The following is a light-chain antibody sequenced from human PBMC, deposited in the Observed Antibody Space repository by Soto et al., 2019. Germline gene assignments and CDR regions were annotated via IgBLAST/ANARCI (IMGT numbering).Light chain of an antibody. J-gene: IGLJ1*01. V-gene: IGLV2-14*01. CDR1: SSDVGGYKY. CDR2: EVS. Sequence: QSVLTQPASVSGSPGQSITISCTGTSSDVGGYKYVSWYQQYPGKVPKLMIYEVSNRPSGVSNRFSGSQSGNTASLTISGLQAEDEAEYYCTSYTTSRTFVFGTGTKATVL. CDR3: TSYTTSRTFV.